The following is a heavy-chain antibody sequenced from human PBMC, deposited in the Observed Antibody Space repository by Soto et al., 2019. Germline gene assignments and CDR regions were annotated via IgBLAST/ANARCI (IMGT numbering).Heavy chain of an antibody. Sequence: PGGSLRLSCAASGFTVSSSAMTLARQATGKGLDRVSYISSSSNSIYYADSVKGRFTISRDNAKNSLHLQMNSLRSEDTAVYYCAREWFRRYYYDSSGYSTYFDYWGQGTLVTVSS. CDR2: ISSSSNSI. CDR1: GFTVSSSA. J-gene: IGHJ4*02. CDR3: AREWFRRYYYDSSGYSTYFDY. D-gene: IGHD3-22*01. V-gene: IGHV3-48*01.